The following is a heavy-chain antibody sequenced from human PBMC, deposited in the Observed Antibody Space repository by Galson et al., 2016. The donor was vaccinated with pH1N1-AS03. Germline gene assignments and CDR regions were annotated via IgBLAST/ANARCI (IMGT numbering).Heavy chain of an antibody. CDR3: AREGMVGAFDI. D-gene: IGHD2-15*01. V-gene: IGHV3-74*03. CDR1: GFTLSAYW. CDR2: ISRDGSTR. J-gene: IGHJ3*02. Sequence: SLRLSCAVSGFTLSAYWMYWVRQTPGKRPVWVSRISRDGSTREHADSVKGRFTISRHNSKNTLHLQMNSLRTEDTAVYYCAREGMVGAFDIWGQGTMVTVSS.